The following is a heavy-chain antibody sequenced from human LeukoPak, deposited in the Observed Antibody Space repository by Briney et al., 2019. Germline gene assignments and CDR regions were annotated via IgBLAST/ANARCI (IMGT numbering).Heavy chain of an antibody. Sequence: ASVKVSCKDSGYSFTSYAMHWVRQAPGQRLEWMGWINAGNGNTKYSQKFQGRVTITRDTSASTAYMELSSLRSEDTAVYYCARSNICSSTSCSPHFDYWGQGTLVTVSS. CDR1: GYSFTSYA. J-gene: IGHJ4*02. CDR3: ARSNICSSTSCSPHFDY. D-gene: IGHD2-2*01. CDR2: INAGNGNT. V-gene: IGHV1-3*01.